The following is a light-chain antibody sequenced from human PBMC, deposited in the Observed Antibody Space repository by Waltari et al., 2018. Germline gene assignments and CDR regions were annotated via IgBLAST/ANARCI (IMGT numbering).Light chain of an antibody. J-gene: IGLJ3*02. CDR3: CSYAGGATVL. Sequence: QSALAQPASVSGSPGQSITISCSGTSSDVGAHNVVSWYQHHPGKAPKLTIFEVSARPSGISHRFSGSKSGNTASLTISGLQAEDEADYYCCSYAGGATVLFGGGTKLTVL. CDR1: SSDVGAHNV. V-gene: IGLV2-23*02. CDR2: EVS.